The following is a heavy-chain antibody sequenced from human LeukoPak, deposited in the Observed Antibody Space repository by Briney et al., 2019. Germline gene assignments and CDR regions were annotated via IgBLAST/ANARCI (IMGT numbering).Heavy chain of an antibody. V-gene: IGHV3-15*01. CDR2: LKSKAAGGTT. CDR1: GFSFTDAW. Sequence: PGGSLRLSCAASGFSFTDAWMSWVRQAPGKGLEWVGHLKSKAAGGTTDYAAPVKARFTISGDDSKNTLYLQMNSLKTEDTAVYCCTTGNYWGQGTLVTVSS. J-gene: IGHJ4*02. CDR3: TTGNY.